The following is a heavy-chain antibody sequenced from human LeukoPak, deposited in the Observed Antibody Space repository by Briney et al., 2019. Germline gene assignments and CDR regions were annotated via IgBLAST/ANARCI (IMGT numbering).Heavy chain of an antibody. J-gene: IGHJ5*02. D-gene: IGHD3-3*02. V-gene: IGHV4-34*01. CDR2: INHSGST. CDR1: GGSFSGYY. CDR3: ARTSIFGVVRFDP. Sequence: SETLSLTCAVYGGSFSGYYWSWIRQPPGKGLEWIGEINHSGSTNYNPSLKSRVTISVDTSKNQFSLKLSSVTAADTAVYYCARTSIFGVVRFDPWGQGTLVTVSS.